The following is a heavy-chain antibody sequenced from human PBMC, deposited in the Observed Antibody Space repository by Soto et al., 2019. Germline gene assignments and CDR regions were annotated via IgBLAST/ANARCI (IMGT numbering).Heavy chain of an antibody. V-gene: IGHV4-34*01. J-gene: IGHJ6*03. D-gene: IGHD3-3*01. CDR3: ARGVTIFGVPTSSGHYYYMDV. Sequence: SETLSLTCAVYGGSFSGYYWSWIRQPPGKGLEWIGEINHSGSTNYNPSLKSRVTISVDTSKNQFSLKLSSVTAADTAVYYCARGVTIFGVPTSSGHYYYMDVWGKGTTVTVSS. CDR2: INHSGST. CDR1: GGSFSGYY.